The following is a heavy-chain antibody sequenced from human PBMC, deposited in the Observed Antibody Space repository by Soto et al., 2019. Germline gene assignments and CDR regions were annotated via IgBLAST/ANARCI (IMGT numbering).Heavy chain of an antibody. J-gene: IGHJ6*02. CDR1: GFTFSSYS. V-gene: IGHV3-21*01. D-gene: IGHD2-2*01. CDR2: ISSSSSYI. Sequence: EVQLVESGGGLVKPGGSLRLSCAASGFTFSSYSMNWVRQAPGKGLEWVSSISSSSSYIYYADSVKGRFTISRDNAKNSLYVQMNSLRAEESVVYYCARDPRYCSSTSCYGMDVWGQGTTVTVSS. CDR3: ARDPRYCSSTSCYGMDV.